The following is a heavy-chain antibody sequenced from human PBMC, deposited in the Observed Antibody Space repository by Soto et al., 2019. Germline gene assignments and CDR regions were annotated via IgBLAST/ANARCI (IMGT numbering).Heavy chain of an antibody. D-gene: IGHD7-27*01. V-gene: IGHV3-23*01. CDR1: GFTFSSYA. Sequence: EVQLLESGGGLVQPGGSLRLSCAASGFTFSSYAMSWVRQAPGKGLEWVSAISGSGGSTYYADSVKARFPISRANSKNTLYLQMNSLRAEDTAVYYCAKDGDRWADYFDYWGQGTLVTVSS. CDR3: AKDGDRWADYFDY. J-gene: IGHJ4*02. CDR2: ISGSGGST.